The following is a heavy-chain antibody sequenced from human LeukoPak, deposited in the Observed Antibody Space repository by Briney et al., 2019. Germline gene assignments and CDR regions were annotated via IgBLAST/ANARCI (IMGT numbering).Heavy chain of an antibody. Sequence: SGGSLRLSCAASGFIFSSYAMSWVRQAPGKGLEWVSAISGSGGSTYYADSVKGRFTISRDTSKNTLYLQINSLRVEDTAVYYCIVFGDSNHWGQGTLVTVSS. V-gene: IGHV3-23*01. J-gene: IGHJ5*02. D-gene: IGHD4-17*01. CDR1: GFIFSSYA. CDR3: IVFGDSNH. CDR2: ISGSGGST.